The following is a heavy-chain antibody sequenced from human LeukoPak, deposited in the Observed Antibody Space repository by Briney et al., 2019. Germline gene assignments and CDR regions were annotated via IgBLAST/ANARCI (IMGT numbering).Heavy chain of an antibody. CDR3: ARKYGSGSSASPIDY. CDR2: IYYSGST. CDR1: GGSISSGGYY. J-gene: IGHJ4*02. D-gene: IGHD3-10*01. Sequence: SQTLSLTCTVSGGSISSGGYYWSWIRQHPGKGLEWIGYIYYSGSTYYNPSLKSRVTISVDTSKNQFSLKLSSVTAADTAVYYCARKYGSGSSASPIDYWGQGTLVTVSS. V-gene: IGHV4-31*03.